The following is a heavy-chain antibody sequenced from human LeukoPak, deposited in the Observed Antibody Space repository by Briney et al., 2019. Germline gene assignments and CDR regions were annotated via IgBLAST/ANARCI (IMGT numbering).Heavy chain of an antibody. D-gene: IGHD3-10*01. CDR3: ARAPIYYGSGSYVDY. CDR2: INSDGSST. CDR1: GFTFSSYW. J-gene: IGHJ4*02. V-gene: IGHV3-74*01. Sequence: GGSLRLSCAASGFTFSSYWMHWVRQAPGKGLVWVSRINSDGSSTSYADSVKGRFTISRDNAKNTLYLQMNSLRAEDTAVYYSARAPIYYGSGSYVDYWGQGTLVTVSS.